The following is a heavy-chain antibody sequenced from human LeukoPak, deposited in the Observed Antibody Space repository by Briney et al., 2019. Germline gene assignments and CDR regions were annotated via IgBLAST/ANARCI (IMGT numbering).Heavy chain of an antibody. CDR2: IRQDGSEK. D-gene: IGHD1-26*01. Sequence: GGSLRLSCAASGFTFSRSWMSWVRQAPGKGLEWVANIRQDGSEKNHADSVKGRFTISRDNAKNSLFLQMNSLRVKDTALYYCARDWSKGATDYWGQGTLVTVSS. CDR1: GFTFSRSW. V-gene: IGHV3-7*01. CDR3: ARDWSKGATDY. J-gene: IGHJ4*02.